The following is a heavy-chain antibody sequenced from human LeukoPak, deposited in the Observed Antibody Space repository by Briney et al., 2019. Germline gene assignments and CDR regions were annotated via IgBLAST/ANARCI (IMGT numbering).Heavy chain of an antibody. J-gene: IGHJ4*02. CDR2: INPGGSA. Sequence: SETLSLTCAVYGGSLSAYYWSWVRQPPGKGLEWIGEINPGGSANYNPLLKSRVTIAVDTSKNQFSLKLSSVTAADTAVYYCARVLYYGSGSFDYWDQGTLVTVSS. D-gene: IGHD3-10*01. V-gene: IGHV4-34*01. CDR1: GGSLSAYY. CDR3: ARVLYYGSGSFDY.